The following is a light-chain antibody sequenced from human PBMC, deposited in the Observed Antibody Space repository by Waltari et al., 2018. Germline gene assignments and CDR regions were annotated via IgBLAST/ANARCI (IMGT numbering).Light chain of an antibody. CDR1: SSNIGSNY. V-gene: IGLV1-47*01. Sequence: QSVLTQPPSTSGTPGQRVTIYCSGSSSNIGSNYVYWYQQFPGTAPKLLIYRNDQRPSGVPDRFSGSKFGTSTSLAISGLRSDDEADYFWASWDDNLSGAVFGGGTRLTVL. CDR3: ASWDDNLSGAV. J-gene: IGLJ2*01. CDR2: RND.